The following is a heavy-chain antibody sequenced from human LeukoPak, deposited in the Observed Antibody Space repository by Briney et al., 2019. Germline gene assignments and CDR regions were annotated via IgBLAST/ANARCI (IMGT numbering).Heavy chain of an antibody. CDR2: IKQDGSEK. Sequence: GGSLRLSCAASGFTFSSYWMSWVRQAPGKGLEWVANIKQDGSEKYYVDSVKGRFTISRDNAKNSLYLQMNSLRAEDTAVYYCARGHRGDIAMVPWFWGQGTLVTVSS. J-gene: IGHJ4*02. CDR3: ARGHRGDIAMVPWF. V-gene: IGHV3-7*01. D-gene: IGHD5-18*01. CDR1: GFTFSSYW.